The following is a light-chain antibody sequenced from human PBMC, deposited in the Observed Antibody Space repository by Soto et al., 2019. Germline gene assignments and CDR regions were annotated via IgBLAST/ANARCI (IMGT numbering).Light chain of an antibody. J-gene: IGKJ2*01. CDR2: SAS. Sequence: DIQMTQSPSSLSASVGDRVTITCRASQSISSYLNWYQQKPGRAPKLLIYSASSLQSGVPSRFSGSGSGTDFTLTISSLQPEEFATHYCQQTYRNLFMYTLGQGTNLEIK. CDR1: QSISSY. V-gene: IGKV1-39*01. CDR3: QQTYRNLFMYT.